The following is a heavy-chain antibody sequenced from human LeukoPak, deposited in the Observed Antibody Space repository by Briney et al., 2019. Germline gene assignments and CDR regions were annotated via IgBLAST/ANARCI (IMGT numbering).Heavy chain of an antibody. CDR2: ISSSSSTI. Sequence: GGSLRLSCAASGFTFSNYAMSWVRQAPGKGLEWVSYISSSSSTIYYADSVKGRFTISRDNAKNSLYLQMNSLRAEDTAVYYCARVGRGYSYGYWYFDLWGRGTLVTVSS. V-gene: IGHV3-48*01. D-gene: IGHD5-18*01. CDR1: GFTFSNYA. CDR3: ARVGRGYSYGYWYFDL. J-gene: IGHJ2*01.